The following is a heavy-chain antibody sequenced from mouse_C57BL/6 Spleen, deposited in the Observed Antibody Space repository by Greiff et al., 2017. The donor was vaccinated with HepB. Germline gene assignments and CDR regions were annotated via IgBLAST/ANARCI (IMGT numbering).Heavy chain of an antibody. J-gene: IGHJ2*01. CDR2: INPSNGGT. CDR1: GYTFTSYW. Sequence: QVQVKQPGTELVKPGASVKLSCKASGYTFTSYWMHWVKQRPGQGLEWIGNINPSNGGTNYNEKFKSKATLTVDKSSSTAYMQLSSLTSEDSAVYYCARNYYSNYVDYFDYWGQGTTLTVSS. D-gene: IGHD2-5*01. V-gene: IGHV1-53*01. CDR3: ARNYYSNYVDYFDY.